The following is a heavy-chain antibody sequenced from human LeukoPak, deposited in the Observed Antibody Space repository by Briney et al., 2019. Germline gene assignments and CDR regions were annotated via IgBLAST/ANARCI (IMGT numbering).Heavy chain of an antibody. CDR3: ARQHGITMVRETNFDY. V-gene: IGHV5-51*01. Sequence: GASLKISCKSSGYNFTNYWVGWVRQMPGKGLEWMGTIYPGDSDIRYSPPFQGQVTISADKSITTAYLQWSSLKASDTAMYYCARQHGITMVRETNFDYWGQGTLVTVSS. CDR2: IYPGDSDI. D-gene: IGHD3-10*01. CDR1: GYNFTNYW. J-gene: IGHJ4*02.